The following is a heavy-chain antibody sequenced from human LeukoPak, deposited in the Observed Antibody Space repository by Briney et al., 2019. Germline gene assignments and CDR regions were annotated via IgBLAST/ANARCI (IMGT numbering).Heavy chain of an antibody. V-gene: IGHV3-49*04. J-gene: IGHJ4*02. Sequence: GGSLRLSCTASGFTFGDYAMSWVRQAPGKGLEWVGFIRSRAFGGTTEYAASVKGRFTISRDDSKSIAYLQMNSLKTEDTAVYYCTRTHYGDYVDYWGQGTLVTVSS. CDR3: TRTHYGDYVDY. D-gene: IGHD4-17*01. CDR1: GFTFGDYA. CDR2: IRSRAFGGTT.